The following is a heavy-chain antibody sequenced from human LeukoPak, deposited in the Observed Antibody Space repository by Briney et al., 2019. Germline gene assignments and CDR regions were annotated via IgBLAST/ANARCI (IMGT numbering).Heavy chain of an antibody. V-gene: IGHV3-23*01. Sequence: PGESLRLSCAASGFTFGTYSMTWVRQAPGKGLEWVSSISDSGGTIYFADSVKGRFTISRDNSKNTLYMQMNTLRAEDTAVYYCAKILTYYYDSSGYDFDDWGQGTLVTVSS. CDR3: AKILTYYYDSSGYDFDD. J-gene: IGHJ4*02. CDR1: GFTFGTYS. D-gene: IGHD3-22*01. CDR2: ISDSGGTI.